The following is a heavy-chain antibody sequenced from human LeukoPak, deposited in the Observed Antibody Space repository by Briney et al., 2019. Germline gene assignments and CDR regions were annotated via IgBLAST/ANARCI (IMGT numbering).Heavy chain of an antibody. D-gene: IGHD6-19*01. CDR3: ARDPSNSSGWKTWFDP. Sequence: ASVRVSCEASGYPFTSHGISWVRQAPEQGLEWMGWISGYNGDTNYAQKFQGRVTMTTHTSTSTAYMELRSLRSDDTAVYYCARDPSNSSGWKTWFDPWGQGTLVTVSS. J-gene: IGHJ5*02. CDR2: ISGYNGDT. V-gene: IGHV1-18*01. CDR1: GYPFTSHG.